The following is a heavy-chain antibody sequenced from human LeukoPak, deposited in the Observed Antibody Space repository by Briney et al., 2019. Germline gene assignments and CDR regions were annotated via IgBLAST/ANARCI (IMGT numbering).Heavy chain of an antibody. CDR1: GASISSGGYY. J-gene: IGHJ5*02. Sequence: SQTLSLTCTVSGASISSGGYYWSWIRQPPGKGLEWIGYIAYTGGTYYNPSLTSRVTISEDTSNNQFSLRLRSVTTTDTAGYYCEREPSYSSVFDPWGQGALVTVSS. D-gene: IGHD6-25*01. CDR2: IAYTGGT. CDR3: EREPSYSSVFDP. V-gene: IGHV4-31*03.